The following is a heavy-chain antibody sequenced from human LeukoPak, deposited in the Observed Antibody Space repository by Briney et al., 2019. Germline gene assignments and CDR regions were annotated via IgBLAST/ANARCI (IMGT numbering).Heavy chain of an antibody. CDR2: IRSKANSYAT. CDR3: TSRPTVTTATPDY. V-gene: IGHV3-73*01. CDR1: GFTFSGSA. D-gene: IGHD4-17*01. Sequence: GGSLRLSCAAFGFTFSGSAMHWVRQASGKGLEWVGRIRSKANSYATAYAASVKGRFTISRDDSKNTAYLQMNSLKTEDTAVYYCTSRPTVTTATPDYWGQGTLVTVSS. J-gene: IGHJ4*02.